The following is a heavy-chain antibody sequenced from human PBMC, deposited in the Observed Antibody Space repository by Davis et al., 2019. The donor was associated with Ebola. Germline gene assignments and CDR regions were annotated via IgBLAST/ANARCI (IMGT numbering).Heavy chain of an antibody. CDR2: IWHDGSNK. CDR3: ARDRGAWFGTHGMDV. J-gene: IGHJ6*02. D-gene: IGHD3-10*01. Sequence: PGGSLRLSCVVSGFTFSSYGIHWVRQAPGKGLEWVALIWHDGSNKYYTDSVKGRFTISRDNSENTLYLQMNSLRLEDTAVYYCARDRGAWFGTHGMDVWGQGTTVTVSS. CDR1: GFTFSSYG. V-gene: IGHV3-33*01.